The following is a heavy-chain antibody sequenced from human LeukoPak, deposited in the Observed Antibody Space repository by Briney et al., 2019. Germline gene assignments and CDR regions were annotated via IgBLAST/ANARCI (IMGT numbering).Heavy chain of an antibody. Sequence: PGGSLRLSCAASGFTFSTYEMHWVRQAPGKGLEWVSYIGGDTRTIVYSDSVRGRFTISRDNAKNSLYLQMSSLRAEDTALYYCARDLNTPLGPFYALDVWGQGNTVTVSS. D-gene: IGHD3-3*02. CDR1: GFTFSTYE. J-gene: IGHJ6*02. V-gene: IGHV3-48*03. CDR3: ARDLNTPLGPFYALDV. CDR2: IGGDTRTI.